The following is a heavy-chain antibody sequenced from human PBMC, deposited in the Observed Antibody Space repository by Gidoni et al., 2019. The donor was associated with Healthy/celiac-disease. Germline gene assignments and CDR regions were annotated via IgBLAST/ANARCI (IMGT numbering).Heavy chain of an antibody. V-gene: IGHV4-31*03. CDR2: IYYSWST. Sequence: QVQLQESGPGLVKPSQTLSLTRTVSGGSISSGGYYWSWIRQHPGKGLDWIGYIYYSWSTYYNPSLKSRVTISVDTSKNQFSLKLSSVTAADTAVYYCAREDSSSGGFDYWGQGTLVTVSS. J-gene: IGHJ4*02. CDR3: AREDSSSGGFDY. D-gene: IGHD6-6*01. CDR1: GGSISSGGYY.